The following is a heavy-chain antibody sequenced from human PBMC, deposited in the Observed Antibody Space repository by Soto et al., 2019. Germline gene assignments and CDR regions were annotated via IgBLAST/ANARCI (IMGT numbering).Heavy chain of an antibody. D-gene: IGHD6-13*01. Sequence: PSETLSLTCAVYGGSFSGYYWSWIRQPPGKGLEWIGEINHSGSTNYNPSLKSRVTISVDTSKNQFSLKLSSVTAADTAVYYCARDRSSSWYRYYYYGMDVWGQGTTVTVSS. J-gene: IGHJ6*02. CDR3: ARDRSSSWYRYYYYGMDV. CDR1: GGSFSGYY. CDR2: INHSGST. V-gene: IGHV4-34*01.